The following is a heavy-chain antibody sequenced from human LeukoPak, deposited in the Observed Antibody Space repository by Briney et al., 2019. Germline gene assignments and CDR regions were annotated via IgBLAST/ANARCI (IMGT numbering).Heavy chain of an antibody. D-gene: IGHD2-15*01. CDR2: MRFGESDT. Sequence: QPGGSLRLSCAASGFTFSSCGMHWARQVPGRGLEWVAFMRFGESDTYYRDSVRGRFTISRDNSKNTLYLQMNSLRAEDTAVYYCARARIFDYWGQGTLVTVSS. CDR1: GFTFSSCG. J-gene: IGHJ4*02. V-gene: IGHV3-30*02. CDR3: ARARIFDY.